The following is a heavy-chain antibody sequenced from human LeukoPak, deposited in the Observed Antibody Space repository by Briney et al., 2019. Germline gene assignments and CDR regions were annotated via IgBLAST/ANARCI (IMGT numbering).Heavy chain of an antibody. V-gene: IGHV1-18*01. J-gene: IGHJ6*03. Sequence: ASVKVSCKASGYTFTSYGISWVRQAPGQGLEWMGWISAYNGNTNYAQKLQGRVTMTTDTSTSTAYMELRSLRSDDTAVYYCARVPDSISGLASYMDVWGKGTTVTVSS. CDR1: GYTFTSYG. D-gene: IGHD2/OR15-2a*01. CDR2: ISAYNGNT. CDR3: ARVPDSISGLASYMDV.